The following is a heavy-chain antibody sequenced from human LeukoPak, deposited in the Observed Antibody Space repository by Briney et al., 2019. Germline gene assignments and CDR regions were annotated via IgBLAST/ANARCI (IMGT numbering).Heavy chain of an antibody. CDR2: ISSGGMWI. D-gene: IGHD2-15*01. J-gene: IGHJ4*02. V-gene: IGHV3-21*01. CDR3: ARITGYCSGGGCRDY. CDR1: GFTFSTYS. Sequence: GGSLRLSCAASGFTFSTYSMNWVRQAPGKGLEWLSSISSGGMWIYYADSLKGRFTISRDNAKNSLYLQMNSLRAEDTAVYYCARITGYCSGGGCRDYWGQGTLVTVSS.